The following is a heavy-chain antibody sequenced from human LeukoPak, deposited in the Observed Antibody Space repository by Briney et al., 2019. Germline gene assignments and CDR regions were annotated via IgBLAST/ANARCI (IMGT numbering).Heavy chain of an antibody. CDR1: GFTVSSNY. D-gene: IGHD3-10*01. J-gene: IGHJ4*02. V-gene: IGHV3-66*01. Sequence: GGSVRLSCAASGFTVSSNYMSWVRQAPGKGLEWVSVIYSGGSTYYADSVKGRFTISRDNSKNTLYLQMNSLRAEDTAVYYCATGLWFGEFNFDYWGQGTLVTVSS. CDR2: IYSGGST. CDR3: ATGLWFGEFNFDY.